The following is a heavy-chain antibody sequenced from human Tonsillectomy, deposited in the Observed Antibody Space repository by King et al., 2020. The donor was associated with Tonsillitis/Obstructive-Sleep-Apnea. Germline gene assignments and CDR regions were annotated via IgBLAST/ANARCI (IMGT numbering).Heavy chain of an antibody. CDR2: INAGNGNT. J-gene: IGHJ6*03. D-gene: IGHD3-16*01. CDR3: ARVGGIKDYYYYMDV. CDR1: EYTFTSYA. V-gene: IGHV1-3*01. Sequence: QLVQSGAEVKKPGASVKVSCKASEYTFTSYAMHWVRQAPGQRLEWMGWINAGNGNTKYSQKFQGRVTITRDTSASTAYMELSSLRSEDTAVYYCARVGGIKDYYYYMDVWGKGTTVTVSS.